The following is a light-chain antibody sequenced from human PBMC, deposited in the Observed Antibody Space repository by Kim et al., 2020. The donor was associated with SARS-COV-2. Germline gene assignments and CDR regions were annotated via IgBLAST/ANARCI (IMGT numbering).Light chain of an antibody. CDR3: QTWGTGFVV. J-gene: IGLJ2*01. Sequence: QPVLTQSPSAPASLGASVKLTCTLSSGHSSYAIAWLQQQPEKGPRYLMKVNSDGSHTRGDGIPDRFSGSSSGDERYLSISNLQSEDEADFYCQTWGTGFVVFGRGTKVTVL. V-gene: IGLV4-69*01. CDR2: VNSDGSH. CDR1: SGHSSYA.